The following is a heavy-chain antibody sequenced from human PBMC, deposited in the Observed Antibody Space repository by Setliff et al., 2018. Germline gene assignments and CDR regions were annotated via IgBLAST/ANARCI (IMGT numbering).Heavy chain of an antibody. Sequence: WASVKVSCKTSGTTFNSHAINWVRQAPGQGLEWMGRIITAFGSAISAQKFQDRVSITADRTTYTAYLELSSLRSEDTAVYYCARGRHPPWSGYPYYYMDVWGKGTTVTVSS. CDR2: IITAFGSA. J-gene: IGHJ6*03. CDR1: GTTFNSHA. D-gene: IGHD3-3*01. V-gene: IGHV1-69*06. CDR3: ARGRHPPWSGYPYYYMDV.